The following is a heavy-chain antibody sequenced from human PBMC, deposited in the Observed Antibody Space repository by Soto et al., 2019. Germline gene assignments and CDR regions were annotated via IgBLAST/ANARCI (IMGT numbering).Heavy chain of an antibody. J-gene: IGHJ5*02. CDR1: GGSINSRGYY. Sequence: QLQLQESGPGLVKPSETLSLTCTVSGGSINSRGYYWGWIRQPPGKGLEWIASIYYSGNSYYTPSLKSRVSMSVDTSKNQFSLNLNSVTAADTALYYCASRRLGNCSSTTCSYYDAWGQGTLVTVSS. CDR2: IYYSGNS. V-gene: IGHV4-39*01. CDR3: ASRRLGNCSSTTCSYYDA. D-gene: IGHD2-2*01.